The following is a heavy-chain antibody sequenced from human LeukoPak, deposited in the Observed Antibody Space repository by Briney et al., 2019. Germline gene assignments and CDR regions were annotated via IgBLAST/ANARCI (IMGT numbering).Heavy chain of an antibody. CDR2: IWYDGSNK. Sequence: GGSLRLSCAASGFTFSSYGMHGVRQAPGKGLEWVAVIWYDGSNKYYADSVKGRFTISRDNSKNTLYLQMNSLRAEDTAVYYCARDESDEGWFDPWGQGTLVTVSS. CDR3: ARDESDEGWFDP. D-gene: IGHD2-21*02. J-gene: IGHJ5*02. V-gene: IGHV3-33*01. CDR1: GFTFSSYG.